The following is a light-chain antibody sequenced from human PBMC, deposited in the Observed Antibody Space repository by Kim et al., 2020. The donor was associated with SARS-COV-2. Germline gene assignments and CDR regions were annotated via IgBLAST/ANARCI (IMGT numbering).Light chain of an antibody. V-gene: IGLV1-40*01. CDR3: QSYDNSLSGFVI. CDR1: SASGGASYD. J-gene: IGLJ2*01. Sequence: VTIAGAGSSASGGASYDVRWDQRLPGTAPKLLIDGNSRRPSGGPDRFSGSKAGTSASLAITGLEAEDEADYYCQSYDNSLSGFVIFGGGTQLTVL. CDR2: GNS.